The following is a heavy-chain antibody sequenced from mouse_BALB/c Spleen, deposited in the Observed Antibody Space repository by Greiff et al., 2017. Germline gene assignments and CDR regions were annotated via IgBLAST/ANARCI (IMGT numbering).Heavy chain of an antibody. D-gene: IGHD2-1*01. V-gene: IGHV1S135*01. Sequence: VQLKQSGPELGKPGASVKISCKASGYSFTGYNMYWVKQSHRKSLEWIGYIDPYNGGTSYNQKSKGKATLTVDKSSSTAYMHLNSLTSEDSAIYYCARTDGNYSFDYWGQGTTLTVSS. J-gene: IGHJ2*01. CDR3: ARTDGNYSFDY. CDR1: GYSFTGYN. CDR2: IDPYNGGT.